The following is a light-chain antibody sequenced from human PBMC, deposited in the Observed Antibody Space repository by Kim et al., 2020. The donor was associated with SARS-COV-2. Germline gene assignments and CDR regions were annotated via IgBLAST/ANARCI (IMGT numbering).Light chain of an antibody. CDR1: QGISSC. J-gene: IGKJ4*02. Sequence: ASVGDRVTITCRASQGISSCVAWYQQKPGKAPKVLIYDASTLQSGVPSRFSGSGSGTEFTLTISSLQPDDLATYYCQQFDSYPRTFGGGTKVDIK. CDR3: QQFDSYPRT. V-gene: IGKV1-9*01. CDR2: DAS.